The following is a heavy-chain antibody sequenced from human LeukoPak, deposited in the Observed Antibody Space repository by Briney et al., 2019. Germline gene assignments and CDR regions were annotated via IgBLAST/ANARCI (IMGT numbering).Heavy chain of an antibody. CDR3: ARDQDSSGYPDY. CDR1: GGSISSYY. Sequence: SETLSPTCTVSGGSISSYYWSWIRQPPGKGLEWIGYIYYSGSTNYNPSLKSRVTISVDTSKNQFSLRLSSVTAADTAVYYCARDQDSSGYPDYWGQGTLVTVSS. CDR2: IYYSGST. V-gene: IGHV4-59*01. J-gene: IGHJ4*02. D-gene: IGHD3-22*01.